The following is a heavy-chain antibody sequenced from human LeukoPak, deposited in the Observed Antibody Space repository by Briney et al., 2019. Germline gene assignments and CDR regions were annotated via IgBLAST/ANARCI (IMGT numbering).Heavy chain of an antibody. D-gene: IGHD6-13*01. J-gene: IGHJ4*02. CDR1: GFTVSSNY. CDR3: AREFMVAAADG. V-gene: IGHV3-53*01. CDR2: IYSGGST. Sequence: GGSLRLSCAASGFTVSSNYMSWVRQAPGKGLEWVSVIYSGGSTYYADSVKGRFTISRDNSKNTLYLQMNSLRAEDTAVYYCAREFMVAAADGWGQGTLVTVSS.